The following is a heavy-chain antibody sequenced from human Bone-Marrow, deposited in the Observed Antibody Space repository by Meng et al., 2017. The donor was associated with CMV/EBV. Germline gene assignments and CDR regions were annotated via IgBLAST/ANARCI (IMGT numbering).Heavy chain of an antibody. CDR2: ISSSSSYI. CDR1: GFTFSRYS. CDR3: VGGSPRDACDI. D-gene: IGHD1-26*01. V-gene: IGHV3-21*01. J-gene: IGHJ3*02. Sequence: GESLKISCAASGFTFSRYSMNWVRQAPGKGLEWVSSISSSSSYIFYGVSVKGRFTISRDNARNSLYLQMNSLRSEDTAVYYCVGGSPRDACDIWGYGKMVNVAS.